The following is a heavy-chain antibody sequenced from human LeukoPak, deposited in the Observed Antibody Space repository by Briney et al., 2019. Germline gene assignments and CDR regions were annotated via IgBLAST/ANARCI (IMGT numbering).Heavy chain of an antibody. Sequence: GGSLRLSCAASGFTFSSYSMNWVRQAPGKGLEWVSSISSSSSYIYYADSVKGRFTISRDNSKNTLYLQMNSLRAEDTAVYYCAKDQRRVRGVIITHYYYGMDVWGQGTTVTVSS. CDR3: AKDQRRVRGVIITHYYYGMDV. J-gene: IGHJ6*02. CDR2: ISSSSSYI. D-gene: IGHD3-10*01. V-gene: IGHV3-21*01. CDR1: GFTFSSYS.